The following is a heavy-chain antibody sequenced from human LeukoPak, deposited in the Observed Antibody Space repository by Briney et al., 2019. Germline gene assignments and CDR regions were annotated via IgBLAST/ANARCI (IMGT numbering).Heavy chain of an antibody. D-gene: IGHD6-19*01. CDR2: IAHDASNT. J-gene: IGHJ4*02. Sequence: GGSLRLSCAASGFTFSSYAMHWVRQAPGKGLEWVTVIAHDASNTIYADSVKGRFTISRDNSKKTLYLVMNSLRAEDTAMYYCARGLYSNAWAFDYWGQGALVAVSS. V-gene: IGHV3-30*04. CDR3: ARGLYSNAWAFDY. CDR1: GFTFSSYA.